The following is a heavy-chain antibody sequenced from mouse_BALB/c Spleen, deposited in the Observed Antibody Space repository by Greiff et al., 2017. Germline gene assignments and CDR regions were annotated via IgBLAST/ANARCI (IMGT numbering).Heavy chain of an antibody. Sequence: VQLQQSGAELVKPGASVKLSCTASGFNIKDTYMHWVKQRPEQGLEWIGRIDPANGNTKYDPKFQGKATITADTSSNTAYLQLSSLTSEDTPVYYCAREYYYGSSNYAMDYWGQGTSVTVSS. D-gene: IGHD1-1*01. CDR1: GFNIKDTY. CDR3: AREYYYGSSNYAMDY. CDR2: IDPANGNT. V-gene: IGHV14-3*02. J-gene: IGHJ4*01.